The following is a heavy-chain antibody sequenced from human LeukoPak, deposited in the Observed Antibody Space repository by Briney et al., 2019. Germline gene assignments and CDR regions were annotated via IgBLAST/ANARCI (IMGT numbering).Heavy chain of an antibody. CDR1: GYTFTSYY. V-gene: IGHV1-46*01. Sequence: APVKVSCKASGYTFTSYYMHWVRQAPGQGLEWMGIINPSGGSTSYAQKFQGRVTMTRDTSTSTVYMELSSLRSEDTAVYYCARIYCSSTSCHEGYFDYWGQGTLVTVSS. J-gene: IGHJ4*02. CDR3: ARIYCSSTSCHEGYFDY. CDR2: INPSGGST. D-gene: IGHD2-2*01.